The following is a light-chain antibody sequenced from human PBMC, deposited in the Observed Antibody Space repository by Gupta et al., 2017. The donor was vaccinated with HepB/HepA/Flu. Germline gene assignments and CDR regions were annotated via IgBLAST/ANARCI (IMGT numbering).Light chain of an antibody. CDR1: QGISSY. CDR3: QQVYSWPLT. J-gene: IGKJ4*01. CDR2: AAS. Sequence: DIQLTQSPSFLSASVGDRVTITCRASQGISSYLAWYQQKPGEAPKLLIYAASTLQSGVPSRFSGSGSGTEFTLTISSLQPEEFATYYCQQVYSWPLTFGGGTKVEIK. V-gene: IGKV1-9*01.